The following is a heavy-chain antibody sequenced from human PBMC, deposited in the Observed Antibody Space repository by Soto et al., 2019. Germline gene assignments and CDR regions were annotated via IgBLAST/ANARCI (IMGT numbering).Heavy chain of an antibody. Sequence: SQTLSLTCAISGDSVSSDITSWNWIRQSPSRGLEWLGRTYYRSKWFHDYAASVKSRITINPDTSKNQFSLELNSMTPEDTAVYSCAGGNALVVWGKGTVVTVS. CDR1: GDSVSSDITS. V-gene: IGHV6-1*01. CDR3: AGGNALVV. D-gene: IGHD3-16*01. CDR2: TYYRSKWFH. J-gene: IGHJ3*01.